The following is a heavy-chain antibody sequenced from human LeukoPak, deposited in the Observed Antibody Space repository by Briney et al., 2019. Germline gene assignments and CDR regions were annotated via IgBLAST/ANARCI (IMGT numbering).Heavy chain of an antibody. CDR2: INPDSGGT. D-gene: IGHD6-13*01. CDR1: GYTFTGYY. CDR3: ARGIGYSSSHDY. V-gene: IGHV1-2*02. J-gene: IGHJ4*02. Sequence: ASVKVSCKASGYTFTGYYMHWVRQAPGQGLEWMGWINPDSGGTNYAQKFQGRVTMTRDTSISTAYMELSRLRSDDTAVYYCARGIGYSSSHDYWGQGTLVTVSS.